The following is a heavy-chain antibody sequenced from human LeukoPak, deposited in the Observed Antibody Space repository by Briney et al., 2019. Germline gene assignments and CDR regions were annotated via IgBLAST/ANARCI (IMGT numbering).Heavy chain of an antibody. CDR1: GGSISSSSYY. J-gene: IGHJ4*02. CDR3: ARDWFGESATPFDY. V-gene: IGHV4-39*07. D-gene: IGHD3-10*01. Sequence: PSETLSLTCTVSGGSISSSSYYWGWIRQPPGKGLEWIGSIYYSGSTYYNPSLKSRVTISVDTSKNQFSLKLSSVTAADTAVYYCARDWFGESATPFDYWGQGTLVTVSS. CDR2: IYYSGST.